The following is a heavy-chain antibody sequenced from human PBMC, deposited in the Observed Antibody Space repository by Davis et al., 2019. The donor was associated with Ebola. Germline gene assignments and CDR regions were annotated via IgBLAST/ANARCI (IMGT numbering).Heavy chain of an antibody. Sequence: AASVKVSCKASAYPFTDYFLHWVRQAPGQGLEWMGRINPNTGRTTYAQKFRDRVTMTRDTSISTAYMEVTRLISDDTAVYYCARDREAAAAGYYGMDVWGKGTAVTVSS. J-gene: IGHJ6*04. CDR2: INPNTGRT. V-gene: IGHV1-2*06. D-gene: IGHD6-13*01. CDR3: ARDREAAAAGYYGMDV. CDR1: AYPFTDYF.